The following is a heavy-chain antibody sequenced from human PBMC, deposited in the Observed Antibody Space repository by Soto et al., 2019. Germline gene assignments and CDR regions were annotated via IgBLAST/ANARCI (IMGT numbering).Heavy chain of an antibody. CDR3: ARSYRDYGMDV. J-gene: IGHJ6*02. CDR1: GYSISSSHG. D-gene: IGHD5-18*01. CDR2: IYYSGSA. V-gene: IGHV4-28*01. Sequence: QVQLQESGPGLVKPSDTLSLTCAVSGYSISSSHGWGWIRQPPGKGLEWIGYIYYSGSAYYNPSLKSRVTMSVDTSKNQFSLKVSSVTAVDTAVYYCARSYRDYGMDVGGQGTTVTVSS.